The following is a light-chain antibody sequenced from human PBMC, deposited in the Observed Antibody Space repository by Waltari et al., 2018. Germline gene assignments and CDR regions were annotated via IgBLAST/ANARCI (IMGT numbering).Light chain of an antibody. CDR3: SSYAGSNTLV. Sequence: QSALTQPGSVSGSPGQSITISCTGTSSDVGGYDSVNWYQQHPGKAPKLMLHTVSSRPSGFLNRFSGSKSGNTASRTSSGRQAEDEADYFCSSYAGSNTLVFGGGTQVTVL. CDR1: SSDVGGYDS. CDR2: TVS. V-gene: IGLV2-14*03. J-gene: IGLJ2*01.